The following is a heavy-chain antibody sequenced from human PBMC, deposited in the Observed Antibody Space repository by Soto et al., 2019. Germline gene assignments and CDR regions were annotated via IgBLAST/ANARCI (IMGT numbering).Heavy chain of an antibody. D-gene: IGHD5-12*01. V-gene: IGHV1-8*01. CDR2: MNPNSGNT. CDR1: GYTFTSYD. CDR3: ARRVTSGYDLYYYYYCYMDV. J-gene: IGHJ6*03. Sequence: ASVKVSCKASGYTFTSYDINWVRQATGQGLEWMGWMNPNSGNTGYAQKFQGRVTMTRNTSISTAYMELSSLRSEDTAVYYCARRVTSGYDLYYYYYCYMDVWGKGTTVTVSS.